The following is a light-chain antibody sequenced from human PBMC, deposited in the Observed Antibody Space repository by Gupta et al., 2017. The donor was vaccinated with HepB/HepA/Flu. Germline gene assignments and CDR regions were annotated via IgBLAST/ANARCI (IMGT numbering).Light chain of an antibody. V-gene: IGLV3-19*01. CDR1: ILRSYF. CDR3: NYPDNRSNHQF. CDR2: GKN. Sequence: SSELTQDPAVSVALGQTVRITCQGDILRSYFASWYQQKPGQAPVGVIYGKNNRPSGIPDRFSGSGAGNIASLKITGAQAEDEADDYWNYPDNRSNHQFFGPGTKVTGL. J-gene: IGLJ1*01.